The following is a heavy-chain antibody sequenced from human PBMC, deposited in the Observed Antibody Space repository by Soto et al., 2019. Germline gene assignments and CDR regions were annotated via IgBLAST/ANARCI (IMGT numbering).Heavy chain of an antibody. D-gene: IGHD2-2*01. J-gene: IGHJ4*02. Sequence: LRLSCAASGFTFSSYAMSWVRQAPGKGLEWVSAISGSGGSTYYADSVKGRFTISGDNSKNTLYLQMNSLRAEDTAVYYCAKGGALNIVVVPAHFDYWGQGTLVTVSS. CDR2: ISGSGGST. CDR3: AKGGALNIVVVPAHFDY. V-gene: IGHV3-23*01. CDR1: GFTFSSYA.